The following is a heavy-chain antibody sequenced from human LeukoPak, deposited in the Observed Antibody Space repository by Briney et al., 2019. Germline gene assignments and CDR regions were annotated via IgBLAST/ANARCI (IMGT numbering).Heavy chain of an antibody. CDR2: ISGSGGST. J-gene: IGHJ4*02. V-gene: IGHV3-23*01. CDR1: GFTFSTFW. CDR3: AKDNGGYFDY. D-gene: IGHD4-23*01. Sequence: GGSLRLSCAASGFTFSTFWMSWVRQAPGKGLEWVSAISGSGGSTYYADSVKGRFTISRDNSKNTLYLQMNSLRAEDTAVYYCAKDNGGYFDYWGQGTLVTVSS.